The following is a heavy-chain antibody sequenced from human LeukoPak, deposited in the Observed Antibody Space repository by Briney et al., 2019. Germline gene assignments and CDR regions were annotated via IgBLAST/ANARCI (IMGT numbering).Heavy chain of an antibody. CDR2: ISAYNGNT. V-gene: IGHV1-18*01. Sequence: ASVKVSSKASGYTFTSYGISWVRQAPGQGLEWMGWISAYNGNTNYAQKLQGRVTMTTDTSTSTAYMELRSLRSDDTAVYYCARDSGASSGWYGRFDYWGQGTLVTVSS. J-gene: IGHJ4*02. D-gene: IGHD6-19*01. CDR3: ARDSGASSGWYGRFDY. CDR1: GYTFTSYG.